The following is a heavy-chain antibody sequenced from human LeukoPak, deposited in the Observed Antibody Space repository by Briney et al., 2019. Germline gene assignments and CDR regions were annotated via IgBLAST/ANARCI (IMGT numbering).Heavy chain of an antibody. J-gene: IGHJ4*02. V-gene: IGHV3-48*02. D-gene: IGHD5-18*01. CDR1: GFTFSSYS. CDR2: ISSSSSTI. Sequence: PGGSLRLSCAASGFTFSSYSMNWVRQAPGKGLEWVSYISSSSSTIYYADSVKGRFTISRDNANNAVYLQVNSLREEDTALYYCLRGGSGNTYGSFDYWGRGTLVTVSS. CDR3: LRGGSGNTYGSFDY.